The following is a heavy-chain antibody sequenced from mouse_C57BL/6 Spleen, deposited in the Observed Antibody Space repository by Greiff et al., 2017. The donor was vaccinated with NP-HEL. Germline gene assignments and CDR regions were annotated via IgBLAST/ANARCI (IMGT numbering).Heavy chain of an antibody. CDR1: GYSITSGYY. Sequence: EVQLVESGPGLVKPSQSLSLTCSVTGYSITSGYYWNWIRQFPGNKLEWMGYISYDGSNNYNPSLKNRISITRDTSKNQFFLKLNSVTTEDTATYYCARSTMAFAYWGQGTLVTVSA. CDR2: ISYDGSN. J-gene: IGHJ3*01. D-gene: IGHD2-1*01. V-gene: IGHV3-6*01. CDR3: ARSTMAFAY.